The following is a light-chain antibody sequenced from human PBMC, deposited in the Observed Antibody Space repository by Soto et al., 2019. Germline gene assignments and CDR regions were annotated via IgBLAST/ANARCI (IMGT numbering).Light chain of an antibody. V-gene: IGLV2-11*01. CDR1: SNDVGGYNF. CDR2: DVN. Sequence: QSALTQPRSVSGSPGQSVTISCTGTSNDVGGYNFVSWYQQLPGTAPKLMIYDVNKRPSGVPDRFSGSKSGNTASLTISGLQAEDEADYYCCSYGGSNILVFGGGTKLTVL. J-gene: IGLJ2*01. CDR3: CSYGGSNILV.